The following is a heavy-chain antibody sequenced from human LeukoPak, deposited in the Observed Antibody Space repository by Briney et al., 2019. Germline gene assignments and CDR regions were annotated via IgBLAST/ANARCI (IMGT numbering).Heavy chain of an antibody. J-gene: IGHJ4*02. D-gene: IGHD2-21*01. V-gene: IGHV3-48*03. CDR2: ISSSDNTI. CDR1: GFTFSSYA. Sequence: GGSLRLSCAASGFTFSSYAMHWVRQAPGKGLEWVSYISSSDNTIYYADSVKGRFTISRDNAKNSVYLQMNSLRAEDTAVYYCARLLNGPDYWGQGTLVTVSS. CDR3: ARLLNGPDY.